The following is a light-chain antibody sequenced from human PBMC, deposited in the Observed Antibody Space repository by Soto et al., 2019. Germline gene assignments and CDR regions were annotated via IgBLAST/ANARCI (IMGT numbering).Light chain of an antibody. J-gene: IGLJ1*01. Sequence: HSVLTQPPSASGTPGQRVTISFSGSSSNIGSNYVYWYQQLPGTAPKLLIYKNNQRPSGVPGRFSGSKSGTSASLAISGLGSEDEDDYYCSAWDDSRSGYVFGAGTKLTVL. CDR2: KNN. CDR3: SAWDDSRSGYV. V-gene: IGLV1-47*01. CDR1: SSNIGSNY.